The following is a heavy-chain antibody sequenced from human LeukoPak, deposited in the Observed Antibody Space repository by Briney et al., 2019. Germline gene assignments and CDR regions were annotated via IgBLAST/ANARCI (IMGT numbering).Heavy chain of an antibody. Sequence: GGSLRLSCAASGFTVNNNYIAWVRQAPGKGLEWVSIVHSSGGASYTDSVKGRFTLSSDNSKNTLYLQMNSLRVEDTAVYYCARVVGGDYGGYLDDWGQGTLVTVSS. CDR1: GFTVNNNY. D-gene: IGHD4-17*01. CDR2: VHSSGGA. J-gene: IGHJ4*02. V-gene: IGHV3-53*01. CDR3: ARVVGGDYGGYLDD.